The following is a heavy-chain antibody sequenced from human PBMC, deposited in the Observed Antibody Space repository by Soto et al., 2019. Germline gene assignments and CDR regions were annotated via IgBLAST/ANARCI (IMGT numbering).Heavy chain of an antibody. V-gene: IGHV3-48*03. J-gene: IGHJ4*02. CDR2: ISTSGSPI. CDR1: GFTFSNYE. D-gene: IGHD3-3*01. Sequence: PGGSLRLSCAASGFTFSNYEMNWVSQAPGKGLEWLAYISTSGSPIYYADSVRGRFTISRDDAKNSLYLQMNNLRAEDTAVYYCARESLRFLEWSFDYWGQGTLATVSS. CDR3: ARESLRFLEWSFDY.